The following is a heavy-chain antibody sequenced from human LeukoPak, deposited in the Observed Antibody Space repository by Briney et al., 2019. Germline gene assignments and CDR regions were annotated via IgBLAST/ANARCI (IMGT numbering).Heavy chain of an antibody. CDR1: GGSISSGDYY. Sequence: SQTLSLTCTVSGGSISSGDYYWSWIRQPPGKGLEWIGYIYYSESTYYNPSLKSRVTISVDTSKNQFSLKLSSVTAADTAVYYCARDRTRFYYYDSSGYTRYFDLWGRGTLVTVSS. J-gene: IGHJ2*01. D-gene: IGHD3-22*01. CDR2: IYYSEST. V-gene: IGHV4-30-4*01. CDR3: ARDRTRFYYYDSSGYTRYFDL.